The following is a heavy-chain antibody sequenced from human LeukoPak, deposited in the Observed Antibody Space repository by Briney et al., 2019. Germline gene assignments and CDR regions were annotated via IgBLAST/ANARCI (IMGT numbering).Heavy chain of an antibody. CDR1: GYTFTGYY. J-gene: IGHJ4*02. V-gene: IGHV1-2*02. CDR2: INPNSGGT. D-gene: IGHD5-24*01. CDR3: ARDRDGYNTYDY. Sequence: ASVKVSCKASGYTFTGYYMHWVRQAPGQGLEWMGWINPNSGGTNYAQKFQGRVTMTRDTSISTAYMELSRLRSDDTAVYYCARDRDGYNTYDYRGQGTLVTVSS.